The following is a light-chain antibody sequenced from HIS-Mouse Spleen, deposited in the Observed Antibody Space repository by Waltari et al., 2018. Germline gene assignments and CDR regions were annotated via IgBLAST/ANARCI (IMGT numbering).Light chain of an antibody. V-gene: IGLV1-47*01. CDR2: RNN. CDR3: AAWDDSLSGPV. Sequence: QSVLTQPPSASGTPGQRVTISCSGSSSNLGSNYVSWYPQLPGTAPKLLIYRNNQRPSGVPDRFSGSKSGTSASLAISGLRSEDEADYYCAAWDDSLSGPVFGGGTKLTVL. J-gene: IGLJ3*02. CDR1: SSNLGSNY.